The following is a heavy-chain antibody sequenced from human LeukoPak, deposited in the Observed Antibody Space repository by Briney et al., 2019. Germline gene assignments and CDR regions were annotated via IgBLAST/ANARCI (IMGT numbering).Heavy chain of an antibody. CDR3: AQGFSSGWYPY. CDR1: GFTFSSYA. Sequence: HPGGSLRLSCAASGFTFSSYAMHWVRQAPGKGLEWVAVISYDGSNKYYADSVKGRFTISRDNSKNTLYLQLTSLRAEDTAVYYCAQGFSSGWYPYWGQGSLVSVSS. J-gene: IGHJ4*02. CDR2: ISYDGSNK. D-gene: IGHD6-19*01. V-gene: IGHV3-30*07.